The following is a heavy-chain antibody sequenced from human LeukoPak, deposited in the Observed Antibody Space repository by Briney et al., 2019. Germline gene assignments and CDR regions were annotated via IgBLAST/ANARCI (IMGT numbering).Heavy chain of an antibody. CDR3: AKARYCDSTTCMYYGMDV. D-gene: IGHD2-2*01. CDR2: INSDGIST. CDR1: GFTSSNYW. J-gene: IGHJ6*02. Sequence: GGSLRLSCAASGFTSSNYWMHWVRQAPGKGLLWVSHINSDGISTSYADSVKGRFTISRDNAKTTLYLQMNSLRAEDTAVYYCAKARYCDSTTCMYYGMDVWGQGTTVTVSS. V-gene: IGHV3-74*01.